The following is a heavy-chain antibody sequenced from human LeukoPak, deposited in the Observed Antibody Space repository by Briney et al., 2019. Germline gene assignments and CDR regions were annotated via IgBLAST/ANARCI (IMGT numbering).Heavy chain of an antibody. Sequence: SETLSLTCTVSGGSISSSSYYWGWIRQPPGKGLEWIGSIYYSGSTYYNPSLKSRVTISVDTSKNQFSLKLSSVTAADTAVYYYARSPFYSYYYMDVWGKGTTVTVSS. CDR3: ARSPFYSYYYMDV. CDR2: IYYSGST. CDR1: GGSISSSSYY. V-gene: IGHV4-39*07. J-gene: IGHJ6*03.